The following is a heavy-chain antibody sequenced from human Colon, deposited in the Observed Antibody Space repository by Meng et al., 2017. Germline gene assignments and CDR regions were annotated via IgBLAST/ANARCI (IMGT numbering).Heavy chain of an antibody. CDR2: ISSSGKII. CDR3: ARDHGTGLDH. V-gene: IGHV3-11*01. Sequence: VQLGASGGGLVKPGGAWRSACAASGFTFSDSYMTWIRQAPGKGLEWVSHISSSGKIIDYADSVKGRFTISRDNANNSLYLQMDSLTADDTAVYYCARDHGTGLDHWGQGALVTVSS. J-gene: IGHJ4*02. CDR1: GFTFSDSY. D-gene: IGHD1-14*01.